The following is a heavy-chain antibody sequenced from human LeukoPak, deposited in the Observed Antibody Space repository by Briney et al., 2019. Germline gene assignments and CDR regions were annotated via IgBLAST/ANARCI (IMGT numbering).Heavy chain of an antibody. Sequence: GASVKVSCKASGYTFTSYDINWVRQATGQGREWMGWMNPNSGNTGYAQKFQGRVTMTRNTSISTAYMELSSLRSEDTAVYYCASGRLVLRTYSYYYYGMDVWGQGTTVTVSS. V-gene: IGHV1-8*01. D-gene: IGHD1-7*01. J-gene: IGHJ6*02. CDR3: ASGRLVLRTYSYYYYGMDV. CDR1: GYTFTSYD. CDR2: MNPNSGNT.